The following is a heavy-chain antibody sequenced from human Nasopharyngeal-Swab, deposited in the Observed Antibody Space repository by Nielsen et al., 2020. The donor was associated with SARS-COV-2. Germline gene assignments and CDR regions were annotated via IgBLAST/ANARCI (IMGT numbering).Heavy chain of an antibody. Sequence: ASVKVSCKTSGYTFTNYAINWVRQAPGQGLEWMGRINPNSGGTNYAQKFQGRVTMTRDTSISTAYMELSRLRSDDTAVYYCARDLGYIRYCSGGSCYQDYWGQGTLVTVSS. CDR1: GYTFTNYA. CDR3: ARDLGYIRYCSGGSCYQDY. CDR2: INPNSGGT. D-gene: IGHD2-15*01. J-gene: IGHJ4*02. V-gene: IGHV1-2*06.